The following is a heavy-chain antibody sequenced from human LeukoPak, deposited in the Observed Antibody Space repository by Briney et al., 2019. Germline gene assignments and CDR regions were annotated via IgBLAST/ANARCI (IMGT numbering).Heavy chain of an antibody. V-gene: IGHV4-59*11. CDR3: ARQFGGVIVEYYYMDV. CDR1: GDSINTHY. Sequence: SETLSLTCAVSGDSINTHYWNWIRQPPGKGLEWMGYIDYRGNTNYIPSLKSRLSISVDTSENQVSLNLRSVTAADTAVYFCARQFGGVIVEYYYMDVWGKGTTVTVSS. J-gene: IGHJ6*03. D-gene: IGHD3-16*02. CDR2: IDYRGNT.